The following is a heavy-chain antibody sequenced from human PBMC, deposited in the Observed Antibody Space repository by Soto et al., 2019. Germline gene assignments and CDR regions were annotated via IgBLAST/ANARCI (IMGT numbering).Heavy chain of an antibody. CDR3: AKGRDSTLLRWQYFDN. J-gene: IGHJ4*02. V-gene: IGHV3-30*18. CDR2: ISYEGRNK. D-gene: IGHD4-17*01. Sequence: LRLSCAVSGFTFSLFGMHWVRQAPGKGLEWVAFISYEGRNKYYADSVKGRFTISRDNSKNTLSLQMDSLRPEDTAVYYCAKGRDSTLLRWQYFDNWGQGTQVTVSS. CDR1: GFTFSLFG.